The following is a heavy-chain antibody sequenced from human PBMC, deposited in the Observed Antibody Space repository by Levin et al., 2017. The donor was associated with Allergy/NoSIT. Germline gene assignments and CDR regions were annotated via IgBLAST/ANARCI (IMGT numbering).Heavy chain of an antibody. J-gene: IGHJ4*02. V-gene: IGHV4-4*02. CDR3: ATVEGLFCSGVSCSYSFHY. CDR2: FYRSGDT. Sequence: SQTLSLTCAVSGGSISTDNWWSWIRQPPGKGLEWIGEFYRSGDTNHNPSLRSRVTMSVDKSKNHFSLKLSSVTAADTAVYYCATVEGLFCSGVSCSYSFHYWGQGALVTVSS. CDR1: GGSISTDNW. D-gene: IGHD3-9*01.